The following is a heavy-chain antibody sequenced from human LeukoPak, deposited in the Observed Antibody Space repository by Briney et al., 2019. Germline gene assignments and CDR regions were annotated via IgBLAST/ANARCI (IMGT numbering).Heavy chain of an antibody. CDR3: AKDGQQLPYYYYYYMDV. D-gene: IGHD6-13*01. Sequence: QTGGSLRLSCAASGFTLSSYAMSWVRQAPGKGLEWVSAISGSGGSTYYADSVKGRFTISRDNSKNTLYLQMNSLRAEDTAVYYCAKDGQQLPYYYYYYMDVWGKGTTVTVSS. CDR1: GFTLSSYA. J-gene: IGHJ6*03. V-gene: IGHV3-23*01. CDR2: ISGSGGST.